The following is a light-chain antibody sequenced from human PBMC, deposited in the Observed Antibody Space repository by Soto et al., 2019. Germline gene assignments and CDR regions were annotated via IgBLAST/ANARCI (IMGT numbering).Light chain of an antibody. CDR1: QSLLHSNGYNY. V-gene: IGKV2-28*01. Sequence: DIVITQSPLSLPVTPGEPASISCRSSQSLLHSNGYNYLDWYLQKPGQSPQLLIYLGSNRASGVPDRFSGSGSGTDFTLKISRVEAEDVGVYYCMQAIQTPLGFGQGTRLEIK. CDR3: MQAIQTPLG. CDR2: LGS. J-gene: IGKJ5*01.